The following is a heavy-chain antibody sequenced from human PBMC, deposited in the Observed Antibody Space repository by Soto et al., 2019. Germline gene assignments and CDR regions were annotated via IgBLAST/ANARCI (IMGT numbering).Heavy chain of an antibody. CDR2: IYYSGST. CDR3: ARDQGYCSGGSCHPYYYYYYMDV. Sequence: SETLSLTCTVSGGSISSYYWSWIRQPPGKGLGWIGYIYYSGSTNYNPSLKSRVTISVDTSKNQFSLKLSSVTAADTAVYYCARDQGYCSGGSCHPYYYYYYMDVWGKGTTVTVSS. CDR1: GGSISSYY. V-gene: IGHV4-59*01. J-gene: IGHJ6*03. D-gene: IGHD2-15*01.